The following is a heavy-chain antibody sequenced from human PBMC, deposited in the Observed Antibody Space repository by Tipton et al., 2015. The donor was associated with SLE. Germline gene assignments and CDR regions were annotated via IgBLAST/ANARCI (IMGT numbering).Heavy chain of an antibody. CDR2: IYYSGST. D-gene: IGHD3-10*01. CDR1: GGSISSYY. Sequence: TLSLTCTVSGGSISSYYWSWIRQPPGKGLEWIGYIYYSGSTNYNPSLKSRVTISVDTSKNQFSLKLSSVTAADTAVYYCAMGRGEWDLIVPFSYWGQGTLVTVSS. V-gene: IGHV4-59*01. J-gene: IGHJ4*02. CDR3: AMGRGEWDLIVPFSY.